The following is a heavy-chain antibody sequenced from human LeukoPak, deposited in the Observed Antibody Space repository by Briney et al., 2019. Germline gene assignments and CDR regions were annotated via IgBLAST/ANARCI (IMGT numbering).Heavy chain of an antibody. Sequence: SETLSLTCTVSGGSISSYYWSWIRQPPGKGLEWIGYIYYSGSTNYNPSLKSRVTISVDTSKNQFSLKLSSVTAADTAVYYCARDLYNWNLAFDIWGQGTMVTVSS. J-gene: IGHJ3*02. CDR2: IYYSGST. V-gene: IGHV4-59*01. CDR3: ARDLYNWNLAFDI. CDR1: GGSISSYY. D-gene: IGHD1-20*01.